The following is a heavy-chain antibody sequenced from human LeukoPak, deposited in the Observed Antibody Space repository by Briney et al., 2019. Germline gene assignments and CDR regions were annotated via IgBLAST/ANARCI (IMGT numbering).Heavy chain of an antibody. CDR2: IIPIFGTA. V-gene: IGHV1-69*01. D-gene: IGHD5-24*01. J-gene: IGHJ4*02. CDR1: GGTFSSYA. CDR3: ARERGDGYVSSFFDY. Sequence: ASVKVSCKASGGTFSSYAISWVRQAPGQGLEWMGGIIPIFGTANYAQKFQGRVTITADESTSTAYMELSSLRSEDTAVYYCARERGDGYVSSFFDYWGRGTLVTVSS.